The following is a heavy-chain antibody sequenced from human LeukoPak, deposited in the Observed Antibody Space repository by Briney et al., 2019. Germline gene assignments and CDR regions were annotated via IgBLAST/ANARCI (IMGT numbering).Heavy chain of an antibody. D-gene: IGHD2-21*01. CDR1: GYTFSSYD. J-gene: IGHJ4*02. Sequence: GASVKVSCKASGYTFSSYDINWVRQATGQGLEWMGWMNPNSGNTGYAQRFQGRVTMTRSTSISTAYMELSSLTSDDTAVYYCARSFVGTRKGNDYWGQGTLVTVSS. V-gene: IGHV1-8*01. CDR2: MNPNSGNT. CDR3: ARSFVGTRKGNDY.